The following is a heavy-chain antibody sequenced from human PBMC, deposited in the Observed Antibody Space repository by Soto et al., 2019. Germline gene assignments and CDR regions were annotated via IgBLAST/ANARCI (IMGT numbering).Heavy chain of an antibody. J-gene: IGHJ3*02. D-gene: IGHD3-10*01. CDR2: IYYSGST. CDR3: ATPYGSGSYDAFDI. Sequence: QSQTLSLTCTVSGGSISSGGYYWSWIRQHPGKGLEWIGYIYYSGSTYYNPSLKSRVTISVDTSKNQFSLKLSSVTAADTAVYYCATPYGSGSYDAFDIWGQGTMVTVSS. V-gene: IGHV4-31*03. CDR1: GGSISSGGYY.